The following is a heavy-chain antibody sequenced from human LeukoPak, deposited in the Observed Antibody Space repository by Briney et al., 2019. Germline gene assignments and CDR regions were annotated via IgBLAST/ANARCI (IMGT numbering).Heavy chain of an antibody. CDR2: INHSGST. CDR3: ATGSVAYFDY. Sequence: SETLSLTCAVYGGSFSGYYWSWIRQPPGKGLEWIGEINHSGSTNYNPSLKSRVTISVDTSKNQFSLKLSSVTAADTAVYYCATGSVAYFDYWGQGTLVTVSS. V-gene: IGHV4-34*01. J-gene: IGHJ4*02. CDR1: GGSFSGYY. D-gene: IGHD4-23*01.